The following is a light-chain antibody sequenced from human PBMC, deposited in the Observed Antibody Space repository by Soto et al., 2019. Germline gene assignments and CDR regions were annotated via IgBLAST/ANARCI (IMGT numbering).Light chain of an antibody. CDR3: PQYGSLPWR. CDR1: QSVTSSY. Sequence: EIVLTQSPGTLSLSPGERATLSCRASQSVTSSYLVWYQQKPGQAPRLLIYGASSRATGIPDRFSGSESGPEFTRTISRLEPEDSAVYYCPQYGSLPWRFGKGTREEIK. J-gene: IGKJ1*01. V-gene: IGKV3-20*01. CDR2: GAS.